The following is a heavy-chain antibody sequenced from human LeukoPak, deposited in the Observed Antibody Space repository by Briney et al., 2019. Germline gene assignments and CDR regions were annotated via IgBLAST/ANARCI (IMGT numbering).Heavy chain of an antibody. D-gene: IGHD4-17*01. Sequence: SETLSLTCAVSDDSFSSHYWTWIRQPPGKGLEWIGYISYIGSTNYNPSLKSRVTISIDTSRNQFSLRLSSVTAADTAVYYCARDLVTVTKGFDIWGQGTMVSVSS. CDR2: ISYIGST. CDR3: ARDLVTVTKGFDI. J-gene: IGHJ3*02. V-gene: IGHV4-59*11. CDR1: DDSFSSHY.